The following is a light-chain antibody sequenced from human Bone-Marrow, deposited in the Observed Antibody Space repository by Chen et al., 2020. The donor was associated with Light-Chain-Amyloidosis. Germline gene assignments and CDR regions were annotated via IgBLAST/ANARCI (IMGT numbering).Light chain of an antibody. J-gene: IGKJ4*01. CDR3: QHYDSLPLT. V-gene: IGKV1-33*01. CDR1: QDISNY. Sequence: DIQMTQFPSSLSAFVGDRVTITCQASQDISNYLNWYQQKPGKAPKLLIYDASSLVTGVPSRFSGSGSGTDFTFTISSLQPEDFATYYCQHYDSLPLTFGGGTKVEIK. CDR2: DAS.